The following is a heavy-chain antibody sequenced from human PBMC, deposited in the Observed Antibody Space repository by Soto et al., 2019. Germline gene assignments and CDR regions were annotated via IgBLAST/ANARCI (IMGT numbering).Heavy chain of an antibody. J-gene: IGHJ4*02. CDR3: ARHQEWYDDILTVFDY. Sequence: LRWSVFDGSIGSSNYYRSLISKPPGEGLEWLGTIDYGGTTYYNPSLKSRVTISVDTSENQFSLKLTSVTAADTAVYYCARHQEWYDDILTVFDYWRQGTLDIVSS. V-gene: IGHV4-39*01. CDR2: IDYGGTT. CDR1: DGSIGSSNYY. D-gene: IGHD3-9*01.